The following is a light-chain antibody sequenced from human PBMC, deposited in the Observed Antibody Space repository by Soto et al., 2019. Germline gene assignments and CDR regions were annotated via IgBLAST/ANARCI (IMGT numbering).Light chain of an antibody. CDR3: LQHYAWPWT. CDR2: RIF. J-gene: IGKJ1*01. Sequence: ETVLTQSPATLSLSPGERATLSCRASQSVSSYLAWYQQKPGQAPRLVLLRIFTRAIGVPARFSGSGSETDFTLTINGLQSEDSGVYYCLQHYAWPWTFGQGTKVDIK. CDR1: QSVSSY. V-gene: IGKV3-15*01.